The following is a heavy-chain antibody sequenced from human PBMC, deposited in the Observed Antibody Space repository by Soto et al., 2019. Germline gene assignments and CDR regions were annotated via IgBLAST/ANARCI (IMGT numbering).Heavy chain of an antibody. J-gene: IGHJ4*02. V-gene: IGHV6-1*01. CDR2: TYYRSEWYT. CDR3: ARGLIGPIPSADFAY. Sequence: TLSLTCAISGDSVSSNSATWNWIRQSPSRGLEWLGRTYYRSEWYTHYAVSVKSRISINPDTSKNQFSLHLNSVTPEDTAVYYCARGLIGPIPSADFAYWAQGTLVTVS. D-gene: IGHD3-16*01. CDR1: GDSVSSNSAT.